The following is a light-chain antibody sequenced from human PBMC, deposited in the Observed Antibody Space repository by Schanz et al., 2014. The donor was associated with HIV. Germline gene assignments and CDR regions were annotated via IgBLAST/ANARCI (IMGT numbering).Light chain of an antibody. CDR1: NSNIGSNS. CDR2: SDN. V-gene: IGLV1-44*01. J-gene: IGLJ2*01. Sequence: QSVLTQPPSASGTPGQRVTISCSGSNSNIGSNSVNWYQHLPGSAPQLLIYSDNQRPSRVPDRFSGSGSGTSASLAISGLRSEDEADYYCAAWDDSLNGVVFGGGTKLTVL. CDR3: AAWDDSLNGVV.